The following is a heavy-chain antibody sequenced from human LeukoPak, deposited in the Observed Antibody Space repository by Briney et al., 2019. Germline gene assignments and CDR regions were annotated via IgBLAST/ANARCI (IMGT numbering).Heavy chain of an antibody. CDR3: ARDRYCTNDVCAVYYYCGMDV. J-gene: IGHJ6*02. D-gene: IGHD2-8*01. CDR2: ISAYHGNT. Sequence: AAVPVSCKDSGYTFTSYGISWVRPAPGQGLEWMGWISAYHGNTNYAQKLQGRVTMTTDTSTSTAYMELRSLSSDDTAVYFCARDRYCTNDVCAVYYYCGMDVWGQGTTVTV. V-gene: IGHV1-18*01. CDR1: GYTFTSYG.